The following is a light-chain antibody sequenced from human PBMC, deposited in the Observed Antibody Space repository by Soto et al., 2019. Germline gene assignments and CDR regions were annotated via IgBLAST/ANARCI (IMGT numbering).Light chain of an antibody. V-gene: IGLV2-23*02. J-gene: IGLJ1*01. Sequence: QSVLTQPASVSGSPGQSITISCTGTSSDVGAYNRVSWSQQHPGEVPKLIIYEVSKRPSGVSNRFSGSRSGNTASLTISGLQPEDEADYYCCSYAGSSTFVFGTGTKLTVL. CDR2: EVS. CDR3: CSYAGSSTFV. CDR1: SSDVGAYNR.